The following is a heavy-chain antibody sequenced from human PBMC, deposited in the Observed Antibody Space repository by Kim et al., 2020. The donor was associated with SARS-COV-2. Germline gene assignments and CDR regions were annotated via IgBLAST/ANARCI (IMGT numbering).Heavy chain of an antibody. D-gene: IGHD5-12*01. CDR2: ISSSSSYI. CDR3: ARDWGYSGYETAFYYYYGMDV. V-gene: IGHV3-21*01. Sequence: GGSLRLSCAASGFTFSSYSMNWVRQAPGKGLEWVSSISSSSSYIYYADSVKGRFTISRDNAKNSLYLQMNSLRAEDTAVYYCARDWGYSGYETAFYYYYGMDVWGQGTTVTVSS. CDR1: GFTFSSYS. J-gene: IGHJ6*02.